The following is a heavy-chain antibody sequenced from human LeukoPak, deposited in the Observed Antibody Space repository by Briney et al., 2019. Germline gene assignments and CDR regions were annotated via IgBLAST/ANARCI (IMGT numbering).Heavy chain of an antibody. V-gene: IGHV4-34*01. CDR1: GGSFSGYY. CDR3: ARRVRRRIVVVPAATAFDY. J-gene: IGHJ4*02. CDR2: MNHSGST. D-gene: IGHD2-2*01. Sequence: PSETLSLTCAVYGGSFSGYYWSWIRQPPGKGVEWVGEMNHSGSTKYNPSLKRRVNISVETSKKQFALTQRSVAAADTAVYYCARRVRRRIVVVPAATAFDYWGQGTLVTVSS.